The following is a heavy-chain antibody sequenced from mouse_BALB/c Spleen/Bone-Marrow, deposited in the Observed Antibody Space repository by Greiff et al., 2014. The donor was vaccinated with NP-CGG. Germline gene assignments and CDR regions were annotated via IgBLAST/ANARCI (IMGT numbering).Heavy chain of an antibody. J-gene: IGHJ3*01. CDR1: GYTFSSYW. Sequence: VQLQQSGAELMKPGASVKISCKATGYTFSSYWIEWVNQRPGHGLEWIGEILPGSGTTHYNEKFKDKATFTADTSSNTAYMQLSHLTTVTSAVYYCAEGAYGAYIFDYWGQGTLVTVSA. CDR2: ILPGSGTT. D-gene: IGHD2-13*01. CDR3: AEGAYGAYIFDY. V-gene: IGHV1-9*01.